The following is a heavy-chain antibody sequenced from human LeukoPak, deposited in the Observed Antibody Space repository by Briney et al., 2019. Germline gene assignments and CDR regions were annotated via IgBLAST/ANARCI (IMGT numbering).Heavy chain of an antibody. CDR1: GFTVSSNY. CDR3: ARDQAAAVPWYYYYGMDV. CDR2: IYSGGST. V-gene: IGHV3-53*01. D-gene: IGHD6-13*01. Sequence: HPGGSLRLSCAASGFTVSSNYMSWVRQAPGKGLEWVSVIYSGGSTYYADSVKGRFTISRHNSKNTLYLQMNSLRAEDTAVYYCARDQAAAVPWYYYYGMDVWGQGTTVTVSS. J-gene: IGHJ6*02.